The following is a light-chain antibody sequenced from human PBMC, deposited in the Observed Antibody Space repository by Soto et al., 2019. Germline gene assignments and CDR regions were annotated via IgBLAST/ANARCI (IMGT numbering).Light chain of an antibody. Sequence: EIVLTQSPATLSLSPGERATLSCRASQSVSSYLAWYQQKPGQAPRLLIYDASNRATGIPVRFSGSGSGTDCTLTISSLEPEEFAVYYCQQRSNWPLTFGGGNKVEIK. V-gene: IGKV3-11*01. CDR3: QQRSNWPLT. J-gene: IGKJ4*01. CDR1: QSVSSY. CDR2: DAS.